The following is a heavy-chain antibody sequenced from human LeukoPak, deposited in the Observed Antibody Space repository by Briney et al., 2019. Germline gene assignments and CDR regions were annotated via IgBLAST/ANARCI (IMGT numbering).Heavy chain of an antibody. CDR2: IYYSGST. CDR1: GGSISSGGYC. V-gene: IGHV4-31*03. J-gene: IGHJ4*02. CDR3: ARAFVALYSSSWEFDY. D-gene: IGHD6-13*01. Sequence: SETLSLTCTVSGGSISSGGYCWSWIRQHPGKGLEWIGYIYYSGSTYYNPSLKSRVTISVDTSKNQFSLKLSSVTAADTAVYYCARAFVALYSSSWEFDYWGQGTLVTVSS.